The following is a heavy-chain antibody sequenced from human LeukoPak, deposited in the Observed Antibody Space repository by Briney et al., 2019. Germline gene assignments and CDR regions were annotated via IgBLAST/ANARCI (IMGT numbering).Heavy chain of an antibody. CDR1: GFTFSSYA. V-gene: IGHV3-23*01. D-gene: IGHD3-22*01. J-gene: IGHJ3*02. CDR3: AKMVIVVLFDI. CDR2: ISGSDGST. Sequence: GASLRLSCAASGFTFSSYAMSWVRQAPGKGLEWVSAISGSDGSTYYADSVKGRFTISRDNSKNTLYLQMNSLRAEDTAVYYCAKMVIVVLFDIWGQGTMVTVSS.